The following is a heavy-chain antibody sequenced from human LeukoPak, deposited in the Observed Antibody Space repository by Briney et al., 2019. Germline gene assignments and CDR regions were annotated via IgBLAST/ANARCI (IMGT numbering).Heavy chain of an antibody. J-gene: IGHJ3*02. V-gene: IGHV4-34*01. CDR1: GGSLSGYY. D-gene: IGHD1-26*01. CDR3: ARHGRLSGSYYGGAFDI. CDR2: INHSGST. Sequence: SETLSLTCAVHGGSLSGYYWSWIRQPPGKGLEWIGEINHSGSTNYNPSLKSRVTISSATSKNQFSLKLNSVSAADTSVYLCARHGRLSGSYYGGAFDIWGQGTMVTVSS.